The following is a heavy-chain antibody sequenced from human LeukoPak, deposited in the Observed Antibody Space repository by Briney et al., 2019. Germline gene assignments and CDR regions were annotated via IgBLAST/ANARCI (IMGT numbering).Heavy chain of an antibody. D-gene: IGHD3-10*01. CDR2: MNPNSGKT. CDR3: ARGGFGAGSPLLYYYYYYMDV. Sequence: ASVKVSCKASGYTFTSYEINWVRQATGQGLEGMGWMNPNSGKTGHAPKFQGRVTMTTNTSTSTAYMELSSLRSEDTAVYYCARGGFGAGSPLLYYYYYYMDVWGKGTTVTISS. CDR1: GYTFTSYE. J-gene: IGHJ6*03. V-gene: IGHV1-8*01.